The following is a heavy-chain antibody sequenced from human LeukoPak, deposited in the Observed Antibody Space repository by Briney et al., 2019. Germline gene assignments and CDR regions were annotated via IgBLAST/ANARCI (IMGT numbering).Heavy chain of an antibody. CDR3: AKSNYYDSSGYFDY. D-gene: IGHD3-22*01. J-gene: IGHJ4*02. Sequence: GGSLRLSCVASGFTFSSYVMSWVRQAPGKGLEWVSGIRGSGGSTYYADPVKGRFTISRDNSKNTLYLQMNSLRAEDTAVYHCAKSNYYDSSGYFDYWGQGTLVTVSS. CDR2: IRGSGGST. V-gene: IGHV3-23*01. CDR1: GFTFSSYV.